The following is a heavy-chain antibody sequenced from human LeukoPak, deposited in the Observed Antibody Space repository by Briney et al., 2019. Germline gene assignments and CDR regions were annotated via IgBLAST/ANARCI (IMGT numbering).Heavy chain of an antibody. CDR1: SGSLSNYY. J-gene: IGHJ4*02. D-gene: IGHD6-13*01. V-gene: IGHV4-34*01. CDR2: INHNGGT. CDR3: ARHKDKAAAGSYYFDY. Sequence: SETLSLTCAVYSGSLSNYYWSWIRQSPDKGLVWIGEINHNGGTNYNPSLKSRVTISVDTSKNQVSLKLGSVTAADTAVYYCARHKDKAAAGSYYFDYWGQGTLVTVSS.